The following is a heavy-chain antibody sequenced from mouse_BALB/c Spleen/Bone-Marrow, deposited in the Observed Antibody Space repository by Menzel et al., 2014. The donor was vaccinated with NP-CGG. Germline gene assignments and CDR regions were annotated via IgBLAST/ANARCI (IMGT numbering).Heavy chain of an antibody. V-gene: IGHV1-67*01. CDR1: GYTFTDYA. Sequence: QVHVKQSGPELVRPGVSVKISCKGSGYTFTDYAMHWVKQSHAKSLEWIGVISTYSGNTNYNQKFKGKATVTVDKSSSTAYMELARLTSEDSAIYYCARSGYGYDWFAYWGQGTLVTVSA. D-gene: IGHD2-2*01. J-gene: IGHJ3*01. CDR3: ARSGYGYDWFAY. CDR2: ISTYSGNT.